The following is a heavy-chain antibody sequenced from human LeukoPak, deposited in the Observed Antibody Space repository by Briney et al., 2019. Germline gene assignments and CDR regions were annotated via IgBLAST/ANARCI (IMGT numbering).Heavy chain of an antibody. V-gene: IGHV3-21*01. D-gene: IGHD4-23*01. CDR3: AGINSVQL. J-gene: IGHJ4*02. CDR1: GFTVSSTY. CDR2: ISSSSSYI. Sequence: GGSLRLSCAASGFTVSSTYMSWVRQAPGKGLEWVSSISSSSSYIYYADSVKGRFTISRDNAKNSLYLQMNSLRAEDTAVYYCAGINSVQLWGQGTLVTVSS.